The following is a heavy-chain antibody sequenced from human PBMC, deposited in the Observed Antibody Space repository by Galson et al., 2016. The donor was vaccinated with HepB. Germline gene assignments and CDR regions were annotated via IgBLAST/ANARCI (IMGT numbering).Heavy chain of an antibody. CDR1: DFDFSAYE. J-gene: IGHJ2*01. Sequence: SLRLSCAASDFDFSAYEMNWVRQAPGKGLEWVSYINSGGGTIYYADSVRGRFTISRDNSNRLSLQMNSLKADDTAVYFCARIPTDSYHWYLDLWGRGTLVTVSS. CDR2: INSGGGTI. CDR3: ARIPTDSYHWYLDL. V-gene: IGHV3-48*03. D-gene: IGHD1-26*01.